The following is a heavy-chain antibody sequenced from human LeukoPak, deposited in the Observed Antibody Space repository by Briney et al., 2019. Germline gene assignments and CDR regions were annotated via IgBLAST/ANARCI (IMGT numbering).Heavy chain of an antibody. J-gene: IGHJ5*02. CDR2: ISNDGSNI. CDR1: GFTLSSYG. CDR3: AKDPYRVIVATGNYLDP. Sequence: PGGSLRLSCATSGFTLSSYGMHWVRQVPGKGLEWVAVISNDGSNIQYGDSAKGRFTISRDNSKNTVFLHMNSLRSEDTAVYYCAKDPYRVIVATGNYLDPWGQGTLVTVSS. V-gene: IGHV3-30*18. D-gene: IGHD2-21*01.